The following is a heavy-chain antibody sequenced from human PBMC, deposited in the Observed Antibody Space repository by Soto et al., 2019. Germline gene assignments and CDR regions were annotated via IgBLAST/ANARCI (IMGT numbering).Heavy chain of an antibody. J-gene: IGHJ3*02. Sequence: ASVKVSCKASGYTFTSYDINWVRQATGQGLEWMGWMNPSSGNTGYAQKFQDRLTMTRNTSISTAYMELSSLRSEDTAVYYCARGPALTLAYDAFDIWGQGTMVTVSS. CDR2: MNPSSGNT. CDR1: GYTFTSYD. CDR3: ARGPALTLAYDAFDI. V-gene: IGHV1-8*01. D-gene: IGHD2-21*01.